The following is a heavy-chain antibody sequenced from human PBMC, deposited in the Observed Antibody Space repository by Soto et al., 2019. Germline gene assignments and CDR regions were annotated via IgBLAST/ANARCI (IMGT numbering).Heavy chain of an antibody. Sequence: TGGSMRLSCAAFGFTFRDHYMDWVRQAPGKGLEWVGRTRNKANSYTTEYAASVKVRYTITRDDSKNSLYLQMNSLKTEDTAVYYCAREATDRNSYCSGGSCYYVYYYYYMDVWGKGTSVTVSS. V-gene: IGHV3-72*01. CDR1: GFTFRDHY. J-gene: IGHJ6*03. CDR3: AREATDRNSYCSGGSCYYVYYYYYMDV. CDR2: TRNKANSYTT. D-gene: IGHD2-15*01.